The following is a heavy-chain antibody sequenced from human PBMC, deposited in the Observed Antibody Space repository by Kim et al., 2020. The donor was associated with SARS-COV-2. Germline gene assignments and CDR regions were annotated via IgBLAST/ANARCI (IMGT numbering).Heavy chain of an antibody. CDR3: AKDRGSGIVGVYYFDY. J-gene: IGHJ4*02. D-gene: IGHD1-26*01. CDR1: GFTFSSYA. Sequence: GGSLRLSCAASGFTFSSYAMNWVRQAPGKGLEWVSAISGSGGSTYYADSVKGRFTISRDNSKNTLYLQMNSLRAEDTAVYYCAKDRGSGIVGVYYFDYWGQETLVTVSS. CDR2: ISGSGGST. V-gene: IGHV3-23*01.